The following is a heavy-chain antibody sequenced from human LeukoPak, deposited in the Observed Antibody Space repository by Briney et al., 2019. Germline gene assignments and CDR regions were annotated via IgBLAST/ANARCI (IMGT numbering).Heavy chain of an antibody. CDR2: IQYDGINK. D-gene: IGHD2-8*01. CDR1: GFTFSGYG. J-gene: IGHJ4*02. Sequence: GGSLRLSCAASGFTFSGYGMHWVRQAPGKGLEWVTFIQYDGINKYYADSVKGRFTISKDNSKNTLHLQMNSLRGDDTALYYCAKGETGMLREAFDYWGQGTLVTVSS. V-gene: IGHV3-30*02. CDR3: AKGETGMLREAFDY.